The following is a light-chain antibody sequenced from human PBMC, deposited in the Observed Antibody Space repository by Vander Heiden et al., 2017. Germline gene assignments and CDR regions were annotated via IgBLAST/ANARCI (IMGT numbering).Light chain of an antibody. Sequence: QSALTQPASVSGSPGQAITISCTGTSSDVGGYNYVSGYQQHPGKAPKLMIYDVSNRPSGVSNRFSGSKSGNTASLTISGLQAEDEADYYCSSYTSSSILYVFGTGTKVTVL. J-gene: IGLJ1*01. CDR2: DVS. CDR1: SSDVGGYNY. CDR3: SSYTSSSILYV. V-gene: IGLV2-14*03.